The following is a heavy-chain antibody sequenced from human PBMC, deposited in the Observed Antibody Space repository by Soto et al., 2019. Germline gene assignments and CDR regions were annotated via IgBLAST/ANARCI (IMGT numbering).Heavy chain of an antibody. CDR2: ISSTSKYI. V-gene: IGHV3-21*06. D-gene: IGHD6-19*01. CDR3: ARGLTSGWFDY. J-gene: IGHJ5*01. CDR1: GFTFSNYS. Sequence: EVQLVESGGGLVKPGGSLRVSCAASGFTFSNYSMNWVRQAPGKELEWVSSISSTSKYIYYADSVKGRFTISRDNAKNSLYLQMNRLRAEDTAVYYCARGLTSGWFDYWGQGTLVTVSA.